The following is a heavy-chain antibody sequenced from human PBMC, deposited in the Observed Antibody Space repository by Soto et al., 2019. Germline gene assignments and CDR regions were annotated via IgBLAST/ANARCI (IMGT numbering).Heavy chain of an antibody. Sequence: GGSLRLSCAGSGFTFSSYAMTWVRQAPGKGLEWVSGISGSGASTYYADSVKGRFTISRDNSKNMLYVQMNSLGAEDTAVYYCAKAAGYSTGWYAHWSQGSLVTV. CDR3: AKAAGYSTGWYAH. CDR2: ISGSGAST. D-gene: IGHD6-25*01. V-gene: IGHV3-23*01. CDR1: GFTFSSYA. J-gene: IGHJ5*02.